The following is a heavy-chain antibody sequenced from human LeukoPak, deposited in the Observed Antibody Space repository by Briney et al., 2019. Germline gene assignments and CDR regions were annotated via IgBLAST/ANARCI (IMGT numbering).Heavy chain of an antibody. CDR2: ISYSGST. Sequence: SETLSLTCTVSGGSISSYYWSWIRQPPGKGLEWIGSISYSGSTHFNPSLKSRVAISVDTSKNQFSLKLTSVTAADTAVYYCARESAPGGISHFDYWGQGTLVTVSS. J-gene: IGHJ4*02. CDR1: GGSISSYY. V-gene: IGHV4-59*12. D-gene: IGHD4-23*01. CDR3: ARESAPGGISHFDY.